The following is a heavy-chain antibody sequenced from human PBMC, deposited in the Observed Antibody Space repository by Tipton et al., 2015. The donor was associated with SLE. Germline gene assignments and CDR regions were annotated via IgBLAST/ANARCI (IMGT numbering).Heavy chain of an antibody. J-gene: IGHJ3*02. Sequence: TLSLTCTVSGGSISSHYWSWIRQPPGKGLEWVGDIYYSGSTNYNPSLKSRVTISVDTSKNQLSLKLSSVTAADTAVYYCARRDAFDIWGQGTMVTVSS. CDR2: IYYSGST. CDR3: ARRDAFDI. V-gene: IGHV4-59*08. CDR1: GGSISSHY.